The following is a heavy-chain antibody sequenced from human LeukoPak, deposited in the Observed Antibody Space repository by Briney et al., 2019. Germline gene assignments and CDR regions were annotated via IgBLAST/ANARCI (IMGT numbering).Heavy chain of an antibody. CDR1: GFTFSSYE. J-gene: IGHJ4*02. CDR3: ARVSRLQSFDY. D-gene: IGHD5-24*01. Sequence: PGGSLRLSCAASGFTFSSYEMNWVRQAPGKGLEWVSYISSSGSTIYYADSVKGRFTISRDNAKNSLYLQTNSLRAEDTAVYYCARVSRLQSFDYWGQGTLVTVSS. V-gene: IGHV3-48*03. CDR2: ISSSGSTI.